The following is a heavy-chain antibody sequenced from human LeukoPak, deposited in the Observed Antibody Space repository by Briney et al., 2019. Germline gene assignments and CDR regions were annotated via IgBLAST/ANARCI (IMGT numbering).Heavy chain of an antibody. D-gene: IGHD1-26*01. CDR2: IIASGGTS. Sequence: PGGSVRVSCAASRFSFSSYAMSWVRLAPGKGLEWVSSIIASGGTSYYADSVRGRFTIPSDNSKNTLYLQMNSLTAEDTAVYYCAKGRTVGTVGVFDYWGQGTLVTVSS. CDR1: RFSFSSYA. J-gene: IGHJ4*02. V-gene: IGHV3-23*01. CDR3: AKGRTVGTVGVFDY.